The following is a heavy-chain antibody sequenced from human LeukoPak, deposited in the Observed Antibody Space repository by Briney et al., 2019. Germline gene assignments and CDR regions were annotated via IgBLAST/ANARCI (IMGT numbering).Heavy chain of an antibody. V-gene: IGHV4-39*07. CDR1: GGSISSSSYY. CDR2: IYSGGST. Sequence: SETLSLTCTVSGGSISSSSYYWGWIRQPPGKGLEWIGRIYSGGSTNYNPSLKSRVTMSVDTSKNQFSLKLSSVTAADTAVYYCARAPLHFYGDYVVSAYFDYWGQGTLVTVSS. J-gene: IGHJ4*02. D-gene: IGHD4-17*01. CDR3: ARAPLHFYGDYVVSAYFDY.